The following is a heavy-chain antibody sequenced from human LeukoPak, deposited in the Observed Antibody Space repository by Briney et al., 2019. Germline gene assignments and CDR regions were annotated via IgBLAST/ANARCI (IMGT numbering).Heavy chain of an antibody. V-gene: IGHV4-39*01. CDR2: IYYTGTT. CDR3: ARHNLGYCRGGRCHT. Sequence: PSETLSLTCTVSGDSISSSGYYWGWIRQPPGKGLEWIGSIYYTGTTHFHPSLESRVTVSIDSSKNQFSLRLSSVTAADTAVYYCARHNLGYCRGGRCHTWGQGTLVTVSS. J-gene: IGHJ5*02. D-gene: IGHD2-15*01. CDR1: GDSISSSGYY.